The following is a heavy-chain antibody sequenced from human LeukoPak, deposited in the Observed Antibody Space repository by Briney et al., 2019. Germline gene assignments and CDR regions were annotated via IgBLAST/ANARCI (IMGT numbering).Heavy chain of an antibody. V-gene: IGHV4-39*01. D-gene: IGHD2-2*01. J-gene: IGHJ6*02. Sequence: PSETLSLTCTVSGGSISSSSYSWGWIRQPPGKGLEWIGSIYYSGSTYYHPSLTSRVTISVDTSKNQFSLKLSSVTAADTAVYYCARHSPAATYYYYYGMDVWGQGTTVTVSS. CDR2: IYYSGST. CDR1: GGSISSSSYS. CDR3: ARHSPAATYYYYYGMDV.